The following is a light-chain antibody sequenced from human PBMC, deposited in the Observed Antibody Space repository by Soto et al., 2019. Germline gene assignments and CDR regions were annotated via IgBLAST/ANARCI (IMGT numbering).Light chain of an antibody. Sequence: QPVLTQPPSVSGAPGQRVTISCTGNSSNLVAGYDVHWYQQLPGAAPKLVIFGNRNRPSGVPERFSGSKSGTSASLAITGLQAEDEADYYCQAYDYSLTASVFGGGTKLTVL. CDR3: QAYDYSLTASV. CDR1: SSNLVAGYD. V-gene: IGLV1-40*01. J-gene: IGLJ3*02. CDR2: GNR.